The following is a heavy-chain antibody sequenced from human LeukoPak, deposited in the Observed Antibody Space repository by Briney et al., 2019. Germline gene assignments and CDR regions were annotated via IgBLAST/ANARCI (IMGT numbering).Heavy chain of an antibody. J-gene: IGHJ4*02. CDR2: IYYSGST. Sequence: SETLSLTCTVSGGSISSYYWSWIRQPPGKGLEWIGYIYYSGSTNYNPSLKSRVTISVDTSKNQFSLKLSSVTAVDTAVYYCARSPDSGGSPRLVDYWGQGTLVTVSS. V-gene: IGHV4-59*01. CDR3: ARSPDSGGSPRLVDY. D-gene: IGHD2-8*02. CDR1: GGSISSYY.